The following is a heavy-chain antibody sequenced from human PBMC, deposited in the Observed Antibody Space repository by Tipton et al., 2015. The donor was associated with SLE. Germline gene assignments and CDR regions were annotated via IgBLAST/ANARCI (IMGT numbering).Heavy chain of an antibody. V-gene: IGHV3-48*03. D-gene: IGHD6-13*01. CDR3: ARDLTPISAAIFDS. CDR1: GFTFSSFE. Sequence: SLRLSCAASGFTFSSFEFNWVRQAPGKGLEWISYIGGGGSPIYYANSVKGRFTISRDNAKNSLYLQMNSLRADDTAVYYCARDLTPISAAIFDSWGQGTLVTVSS. CDR2: IGGGGSPI. J-gene: IGHJ4*02.